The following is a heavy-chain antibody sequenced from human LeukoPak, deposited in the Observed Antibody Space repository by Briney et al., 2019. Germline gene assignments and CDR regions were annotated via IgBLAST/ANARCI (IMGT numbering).Heavy chain of an antibody. J-gene: IGHJ3*02. Sequence: GGSLRLSCAASGFTFSSYAMSWVRQAPEKGLEWVSGISGSGSNTNYADSVKGRFTISRDNSKNTLYLQMNSLRAEDTAVYYCAKDSRYSGNYKAFDIWGQGTMVTVSS. CDR2: ISGSGSNT. V-gene: IGHV3-23*01. D-gene: IGHD1-26*01. CDR3: AKDSRYSGNYKAFDI. CDR1: GFTFSSYA.